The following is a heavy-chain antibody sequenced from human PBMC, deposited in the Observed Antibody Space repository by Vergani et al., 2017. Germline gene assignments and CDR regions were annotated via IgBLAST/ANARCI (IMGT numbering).Heavy chain of an antibody. J-gene: IGHJ5*02. V-gene: IGHV4-39*01. CDR2: IYYSGST. D-gene: IGHD6-19*01. Sequence: QLQLQESGPGLVKPSATLSLTCSVSGAYIRSSNYYWGWIRQPPGKGLEWIASIYYSGSTYYNPSLKRRVTISVDTSKHQLSLKLSSVTAADTAVYFCAKHSTVEWLVKLGWIDPWGQGILVTVSS. CDR3: AKHSTVEWLVKLGWIDP. CDR1: GAYIRSSNYY.